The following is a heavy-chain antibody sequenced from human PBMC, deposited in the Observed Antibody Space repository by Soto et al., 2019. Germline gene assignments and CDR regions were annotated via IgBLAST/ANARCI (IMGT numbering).Heavy chain of an antibody. CDR1: GFTFCSYG. Sequence: PGGSLRLSCAASGFTFCSYGMNWVRQAPGKGLEWVSSISSSISYRYYAGSVKGRFTISRDNAKNALYLQMNSRRAEDTAVYYCARFIAAAGAAFDIWREGILVT. V-gene: IGHV3-21*01. J-gene: IGHJ3*02. CDR2: ISSSISYR. CDR3: ARFIAAAGAAFDI. D-gene: IGHD6-13*01.